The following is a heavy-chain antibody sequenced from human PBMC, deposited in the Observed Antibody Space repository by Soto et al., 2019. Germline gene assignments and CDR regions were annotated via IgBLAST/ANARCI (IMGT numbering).Heavy chain of an antibody. CDR1: GDSVSGGGYY. D-gene: IGHD3-22*01. V-gene: IGHV4-61*08. J-gene: IGHJ4*02. Sequence: QVQLQESGPGLVKPSETLSLICTVSGDSVSGGGYYWTWIRQPPGKGLEWIGYISFTGATTYNPSLRSRVTLAMDTSKIEFSLKLSSATAAVSALYYCSRGGYYFHSRIWGQGTLVAVAS. CDR3: SRGGYYFHSRI. CDR2: ISFTGAT.